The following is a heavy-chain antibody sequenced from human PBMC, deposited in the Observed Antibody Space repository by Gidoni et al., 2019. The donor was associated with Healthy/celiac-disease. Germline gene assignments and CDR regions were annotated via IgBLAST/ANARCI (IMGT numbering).Heavy chain of an antibody. D-gene: IGHD6-19*01. CDR3: ASSSGWYSEFDY. V-gene: IGHV4-59*01. CDR2: IYYSGST. CDR1: GGSISSYY. J-gene: IGHJ4*02. Sequence: YGGSISSYYWSWIRQPPGKGLEWIGYIYYSGSTNYNPSLKSRVTISVDTSKNQFSLKLSSVTAADTAVDYCASSSGWYSEFDYWGQGTLVTVSS.